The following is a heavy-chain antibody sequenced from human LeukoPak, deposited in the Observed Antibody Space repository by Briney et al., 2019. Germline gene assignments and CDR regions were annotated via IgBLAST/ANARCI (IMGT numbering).Heavy chain of an antibody. J-gene: IGHJ4*02. D-gene: IGHD5-12*01. Sequence: GGSLRLSCAASGFTFSNVWMSWVRQVPGKGLEWVGRIRRKTDGGTTDHAAPVKGRFTISRDDSKNRLYLQMNSLKTEDTAVYYCATGGSGYASFYWGQGTLVTVSS. CDR1: GFTFSNVW. V-gene: IGHV3-15*01. CDR3: ATGGSGYASFY. CDR2: IRRKTDGGTT.